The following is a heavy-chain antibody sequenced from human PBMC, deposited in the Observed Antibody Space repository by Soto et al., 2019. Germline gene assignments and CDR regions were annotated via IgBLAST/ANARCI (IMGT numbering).Heavy chain of an antibody. CDR2: INPNSGGT. J-gene: IGHJ5*02. CDR1: GYTFTAYY. D-gene: IGHD3-22*01. V-gene: IGHV1-2*02. CDR3: ARGDFDRSGNYNAGWFAP. Sequence: QVRQVQSGAEVKKPGASVKVSCKASGYTFTAYYMHWLRQAPGQGLEWMGWINPNSGGTNYAQRFQGRVTVTNDTSISTTYMELSSLGSDDTAVYYCARGDFDRSGNYNAGWFAPWGQGTLVTVSS.